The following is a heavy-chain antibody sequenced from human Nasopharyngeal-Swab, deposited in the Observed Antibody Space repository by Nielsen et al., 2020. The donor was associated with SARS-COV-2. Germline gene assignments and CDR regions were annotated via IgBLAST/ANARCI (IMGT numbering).Heavy chain of an antibody. J-gene: IGHJ6*03. V-gene: IGHV3-30-3*01. CDR1: GFTFSSYA. CDR2: ISYDGSNK. D-gene: IGHD2-2*01. Sequence: GSLKISCAASGFTFSSYAVHWVRQAPGKGLEWVAVISYDGSNKYYADSVKGRFTISRDNSKNTLYLQMDSLRAEDTAVYYCARGRYCSTTSCYAAYYYHYVDVWDKGTMVTVSS. CDR3: ARGRYCSTTSCYAAYYYHYVDV.